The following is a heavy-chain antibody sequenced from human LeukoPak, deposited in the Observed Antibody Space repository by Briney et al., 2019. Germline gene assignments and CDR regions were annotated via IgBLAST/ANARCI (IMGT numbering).Heavy chain of an antibody. CDR1: GYTFTSYD. CDR3: ARGLPGRWYGGNDY. J-gene: IGHJ4*02. D-gene: IGHD6-13*01. V-gene: IGHV1-8*03. Sequence: ASVKVSCKASGYTFTSYDINWVRQATGQGLEWMGWMNPNSGNTGYAQKFQGRVTITRNTSISTAYMELSSLRSEDTAVYYCARGLPGRWYGGNDYWGQGTLVTVSS. CDR2: MNPNSGNT.